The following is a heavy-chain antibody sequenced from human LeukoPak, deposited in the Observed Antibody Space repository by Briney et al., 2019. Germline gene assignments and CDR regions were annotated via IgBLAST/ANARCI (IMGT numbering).Heavy chain of an antibody. CDR2: IIHIFGTA. V-gene: IGHV1-69*13. D-gene: IGHD5-12*01. J-gene: IGHJ6*03. CDR1: GGTFSSYA. Sequence: ASVKVSCKASGGTFSSYAISWVRQARGQGREWMGGIIHIFGTANYAQKLKGRVTITADESTSSAYMELSSLTSEDTAVYYCARGVDIVATPSKALYYYYYYMDVWGKGTTVTVSS. CDR3: ARGVDIVATPSKALYYYYYYMDV.